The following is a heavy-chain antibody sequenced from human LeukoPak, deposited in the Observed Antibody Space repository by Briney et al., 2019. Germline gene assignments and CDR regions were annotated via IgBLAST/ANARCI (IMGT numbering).Heavy chain of an antibody. CDR3: ARPSIEVDFWSGNGYYYYYMDV. Sequence: GGSLRLSCAASGFTFSSYWMSWVRQAPGKGLEWVANIKQDGSEKYYVDSVKGRFTISRDNAKNSLYLQMNSLRAEDTAVYYCARPSIEVDFWSGNGYYYYYMDVWGKGTTVTVSS. CDR1: GFTFSSYW. V-gene: IGHV3-7*01. D-gene: IGHD3-3*01. J-gene: IGHJ6*03. CDR2: IKQDGSEK.